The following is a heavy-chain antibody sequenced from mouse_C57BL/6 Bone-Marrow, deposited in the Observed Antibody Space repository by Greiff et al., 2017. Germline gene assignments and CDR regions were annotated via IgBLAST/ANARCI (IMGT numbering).Heavy chain of an antibody. CDR2: IYPRSGNT. J-gene: IGHJ3*01. D-gene: IGHD2-5*01. CDR3: ARAYSNYGWFAY. V-gene: IGHV1-81*01. Sequence: QVQLQQSGAELARPGASVKLSCKASGYTFTSSGISWVKQRTGQGLAWIGEIYPRSGNTYYNEKFKGKATLTADKSSSTAYMELRSLTSEDSAVYFCARAYSNYGWFAYWGQGTLVTVSA. CDR1: GYTFTSSG.